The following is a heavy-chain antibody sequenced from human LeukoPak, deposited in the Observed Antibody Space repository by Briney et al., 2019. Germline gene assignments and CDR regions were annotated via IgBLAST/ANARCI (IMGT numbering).Heavy chain of an antibody. CDR2: IKQDGSEK. Sequence: GGSLRLSCAASGFTLSGIGLSWARKAQGKGREWWANIKQDGSEKYYVDSVKGRFTISRDNAKNSLYLQMNSLRAEDTAVYYCARVSGSSWYGAFDIWGQGTMVTVSS. CDR3: ARVSGSSWYGAFDI. D-gene: IGHD6-13*01. V-gene: IGHV3-7*01. CDR1: GFTLSGIG. J-gene: IGHJ3*02.